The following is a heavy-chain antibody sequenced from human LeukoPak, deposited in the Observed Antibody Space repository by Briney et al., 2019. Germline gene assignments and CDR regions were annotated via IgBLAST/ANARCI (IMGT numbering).Heavy chain of an antibody. V-gene: IGHV3-9*01. Sequence: GRSLRLSCAASGFTFDDYAMHWVRQAPGKGLEWVSGISWNSGSIGYADSVKGRFTISRDNAKNSLYLQMNSLRAEDTALYYCAKDMPDIVVVPAAIHYYYYYMDVWGKGTTVTVSS. CDR3: AKDMPDIVVVPAAIHYYYYYMDV. D-gene: IGHD2-2*01. CDR1: GFTFDDYA. CDR2: ISWNSGSI. J-gene: IGHJ6*03.